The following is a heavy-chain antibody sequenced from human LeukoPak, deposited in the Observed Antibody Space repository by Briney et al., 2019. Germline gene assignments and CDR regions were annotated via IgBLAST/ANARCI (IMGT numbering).Heavy chain of an antibody. Sequence: GGSLRLSCAASGFRFNNFVMNWVRQAPGKGLEWVSSIDRSSSYVYYADSVKGRFTISRDNAKNSLYLQMNSLRAEDTAMYYCATRYCSSTNCYAFDSWGQGTLVTVSS. J-gene: IGHJ4*02. CDR3: ATRYCSSTNCYAFDS. D-gene: IGHD2-2*01. V-gene: IGHV3-21*01. CDR1: GFRFNNFV. CDR2: IDRSSSYV.